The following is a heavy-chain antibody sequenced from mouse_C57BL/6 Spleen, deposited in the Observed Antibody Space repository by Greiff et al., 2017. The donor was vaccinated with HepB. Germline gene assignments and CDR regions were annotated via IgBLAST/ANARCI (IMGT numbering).Heavy chain of an antibody. CDR1: GYTFTSYW. CDR3: ASCYYSNLAWFAY. V-gene: IGHV1-53*01. Sequence: QVHVKQPGTELVKPGASVKLSCKASGYTFTSYWMHWVKQRPGQGLEWIGNINPSNGGTNYNEKFKSKATLTVDKSSSTAYMQLSSLTSEDSAVYYCASCYYSNLAWFAYWGQGTLVTVSA. CDR2: INPSNGGT. J-gene: IGHJ3*01. D-gene: IGHD2-5*01.